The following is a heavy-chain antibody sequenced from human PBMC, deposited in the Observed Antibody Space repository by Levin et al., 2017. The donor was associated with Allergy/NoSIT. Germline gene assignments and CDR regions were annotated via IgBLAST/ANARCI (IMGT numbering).Heavy chain of an antibody. D-gene: IGHD6-19*01. Sequence: GESLKISCAASGFTFSSYAMSWVRQAPGKGLEWVSAISGSGGSTYYADSVKGRFTISRDNSKNTLYLQMNSLRAEDTAVYYCAKDNRRAPGIAVAGHDYWGQGTLVTVSS. CDR1: GFTFSSYA. J-gene: IGHJ4*02. V-gene: IGHV3-23*01. CDR3: AKDNRRAPGIAVAGHDY. CDR2: ISGSGGST.